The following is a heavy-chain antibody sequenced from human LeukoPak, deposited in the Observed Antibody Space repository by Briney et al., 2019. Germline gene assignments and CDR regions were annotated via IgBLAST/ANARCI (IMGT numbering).Heavy chain of an antibody. D-gene: IGHD2-21*02. CDR2: ISGSGGRT. J-gene: IGHJ4*02. V-gene: IGHV3-23*01. CDR1: GFTFSSYA. CDR3: AKEFCGGDCYQDFDY. Sequence: PGGPLRLSCAAPGFTFSSYAMSWVRQVPGKGLEWVSAISGSGGRTYYADSVKGRFTISRDNSKNTLYLQTNSLRAEDTAVYYCAKEFCGGDCYQDFDYWGQGTLVTVSS.